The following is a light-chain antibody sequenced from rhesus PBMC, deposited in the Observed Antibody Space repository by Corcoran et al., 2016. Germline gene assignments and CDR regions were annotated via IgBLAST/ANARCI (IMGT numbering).Light chain of an antibody. J-gene: IGKJ1*01. CDR2: EAS. CDR1: QGISSW. Sequence: DIQMTQSPSSLSASIGDTVTITCQASQGISSWLAWYQQKPGKAPKLLIYEASSLKSGVPSSFSGIGSGTDFTLTIRSLQAEDFAPYYCLQYTNNPWTFGPGTKVEIK. V-gene: IGKV1-22*01. CDR3: LQYTNNPWT.